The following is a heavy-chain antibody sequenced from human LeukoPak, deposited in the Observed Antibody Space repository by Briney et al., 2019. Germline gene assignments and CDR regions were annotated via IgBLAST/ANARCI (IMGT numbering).Heavy chain of an antibody. CDR3: ARYYYDSSGKNLGY. Sequence: GGSLRLSCAASGFTFSSYEMNWVRQAPGKGLEWVSYISSSGSTIYYADSVKGRFTVSRDNAKNSLYLQMNSLRAEDTAVYYCARYYYDSSGKNLGYWGQGTLVTVSS. CDR2: ISSSGSTI. CDR1: GFTFSSYE. J-gene: IGHJ4*02. V-gene: IGHV3-48*03. D-gene: IGHD3-22*01.